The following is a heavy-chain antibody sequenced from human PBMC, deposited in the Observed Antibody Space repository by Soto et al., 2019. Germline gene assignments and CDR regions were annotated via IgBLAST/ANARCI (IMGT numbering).Heavy chain of an antibody. J-gene: IGHJ5*02. D-gene: IGHD3-16*01. Sequence: QVQLQESGPGLVKPSQTLSLTCTVSGGSISSGDYYWSWIRQPPGKGLEWIGYLYYSGSTYYNPYLKGRVTISVDTSKNQFTLKLSSVTAADTAVYYCARVDSHDYVWGAWGSFDPWGQGTLVTVSS. CDR2: LYYSGST. V-gene: IGHV4-30-4*01. CDR3: ARVDSHDYVWGAWGSFDP. CDR1: GGSISSGDYY.